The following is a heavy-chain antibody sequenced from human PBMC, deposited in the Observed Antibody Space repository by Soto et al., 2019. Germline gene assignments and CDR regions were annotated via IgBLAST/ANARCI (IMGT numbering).Heavy chain of an antibody. J-gene: IGHJ3*02. D-gene: IGHD1-26*01. Sequence: PGGSLRLSCAASGFIFSTYWMSWVSQAPGKGLEWVANIKQDGSEKYYVDSVKGRFTISRDNAKNSLYLQMDTLRAEDTAVYYCARGGRRSGSYADAFDIWGQGTMVTVSS. CDR3: ARGGRRSGSYADAFDI. V-gene: IGHV3-7*03. CDR1: GFIFSTYW. CDR2: IKQDGSEK.